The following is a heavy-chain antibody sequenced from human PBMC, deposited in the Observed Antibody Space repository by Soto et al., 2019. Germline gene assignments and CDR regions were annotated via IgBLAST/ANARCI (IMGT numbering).Heavy chain of an antibody. D-gene: IGHD6-19*01. CDR3: AKDAGYSSGWSYFDY. CDR2: ISWNSGSI. J-gene: IGHJ4*02. V-gene: IGHV3-9*01. CDR1: GFTFDDYA. Sequence: EVQLVESGGGLVQPGRSLRLSCAASGFTFDDYAMHWVRQAPGKGLEWVSGISWNSGSIGYADSVKGRFTISRDNAKNSLYLQMNRLRAEDTALYYCAKDAGYSSGWSYFDYWGQGTLVTVSS.